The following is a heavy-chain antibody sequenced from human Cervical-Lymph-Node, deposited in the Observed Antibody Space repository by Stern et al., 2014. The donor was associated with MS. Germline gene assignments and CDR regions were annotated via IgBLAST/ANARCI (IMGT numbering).Heavy chain of an antibody. J-gene: IGHJ6*02. Sequence: DQLVESGGGVVLPGRSLRLSCAASGFTFSSYGMHWVRQAPGKGLEWVTVIWHDGSIKQDVDSVIGRFTISKDNDRSTLYLQMNSLRAEDTAVYYCARGGLWGAYAPMDVWGQGTTVTVSS. CDR3: ARGGLWGAYAPMDV. CDR1: GFTFSSYG. CDR2: IWHDGSIK. D-gene: IGHD3-16*01. V-gene: IGHV3-33*01.